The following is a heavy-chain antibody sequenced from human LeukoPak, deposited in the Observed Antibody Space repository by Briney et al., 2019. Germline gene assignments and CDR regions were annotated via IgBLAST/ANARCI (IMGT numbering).Heavy chain of an antibody. Sequence: PGGSLRLSCAASGFTFSDYNMRWLRQAPGKGLKWVTSISRSGSTKYYADSVKGRFTISRDNAKNSLYLQMNSLRAEDTAVYYCAELGITMIGGVWGKGTTVTISS. V-gene: IGHV3-11*04. CDR2: ISRSGSTK. D-gene: IGHD3-10*02. CDR3: AELGITMIGGV. J-gene: IGHJ6*04. CDR1: GFTFSDYN.